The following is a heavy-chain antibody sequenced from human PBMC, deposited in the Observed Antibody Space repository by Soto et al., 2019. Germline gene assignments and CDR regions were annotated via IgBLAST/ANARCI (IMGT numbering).Heavy chain of an antibody. D-gene: IGHD3-10*01. V-gene: IGHV4-34*01. CDR2: INHSGST. J-gene: IGHJ4*02. CDR1: GGSFSGSY. CDR3: ASGRNVQCVFSYGLETKYYFDY. Sequence: PSETLCLTCAVYGGSFSGSYWTWIRQPPGKGLEWIGEINHSGSTNYNPSLKSRVTISVDTSKNQFSLKLSSVTDAETAVYHCASGRNVQCVFSYGLETKYYFDYWRQGTLVPVSS.